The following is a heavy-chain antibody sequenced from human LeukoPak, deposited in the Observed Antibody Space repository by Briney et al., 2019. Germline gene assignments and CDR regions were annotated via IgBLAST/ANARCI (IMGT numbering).Heavy chain of an antibody. D-gene: IGHD6-19*01. CDR2: IYAGGKS. CDR1: GFSVGSNY. V-gene: IGHV3-53*01. CDR3: ARVLVEWLIPHYFDY. J-gene: IGHJ4*02. Sequence: PGGSLRLSCAASGFSVGSNYMSWVRQAPGKGLEWVSVIYAGGKSFYVDSVKGRFTISRDSSKNTLYLEINNLRAEDTAVYYCARVLVEWLIPHYFDYWGQGALVTVSS.